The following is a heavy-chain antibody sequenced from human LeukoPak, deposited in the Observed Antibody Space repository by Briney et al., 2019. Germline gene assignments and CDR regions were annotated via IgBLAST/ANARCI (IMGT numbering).Heavy chain of an antibody. CDR3: ARGGFYCGGDCYVDY. D-gene: IGHD2-21*02. CDR2: ISSTSSYI. CDR1: GFTFSSYS. J-gene: IGHJ4*02. Sequence: GGSLRLPCAASGFTFSSYSMNWVRQAPGKGLEWVSSISSTSSYIYYADSVKGRFTISRDNAKNSLYLQMNSLRAEDTAVYYCARGGFYCGGDCYVDYWGQGTLVTVSS. V-gene: IGHV3-21*01.